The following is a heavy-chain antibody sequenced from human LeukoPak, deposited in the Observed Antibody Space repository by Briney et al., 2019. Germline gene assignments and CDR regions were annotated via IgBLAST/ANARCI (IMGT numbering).Heavy chain of an antibody. D-gene: IGHD3-3*01. V-gene: IGHV1-24*01. CDR2: FDPEDGET. CDR1: GYTLTELS. Sequence: ASVKVSCKVSGYTLTELSMHWVRQAPGKGLEWMGGFDPEDGETIYAQKFQGRVTMTEDTSTDTAYMELSSLRSEDTAVYYCATQQLRFLEWFYWGQGTLVTVSS. CDR3: ATQQLRFLEWFY. J-gene: IGHJ4*02.